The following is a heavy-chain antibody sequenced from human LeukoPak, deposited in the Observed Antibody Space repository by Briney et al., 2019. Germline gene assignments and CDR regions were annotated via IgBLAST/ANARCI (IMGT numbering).Heavy chain of an antibody. J-gene: IGHJ4*02. D-gene: IGHD2-2*01. Sequence: PGGSLRISCVAAGFTFSSYAMSWVRQPPGKGLEWVSSLCGINGYTYYADSVKGRFSISRDNSTTTLYLQMNSLRAEDTALYYCAKVPSGCYACDFDFWGQGTLVTVSS. CDR3: AKVPSGCYACDFDF. CDR1: GFTFSSYA. V-gene: IGHV3-23*01. CDR2: LCGINGYT.